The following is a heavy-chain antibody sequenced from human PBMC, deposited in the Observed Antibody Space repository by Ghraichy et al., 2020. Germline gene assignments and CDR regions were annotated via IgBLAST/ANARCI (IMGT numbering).Heavy chain of an antibody. D-gene: IGHD6-13*01. V-gene: IGHV4-34*01. Sequence: SETLSLTCAVYGGSFSGYYWSWIRQPPGKGLEWIGEINHSGSTNYNPSLKSRVTISVDTSKNQFSLKLSSVTAADTAVYYCARGFGYSSSWHSLPRYYYYMDVWGKGTTVTVSS. CDR2: INHSGST. J-gene: IGHJ6*03. CDR1: GGSFSGYY. CDR3: ARGFGYSSSWHSLPRYYYYMDV.